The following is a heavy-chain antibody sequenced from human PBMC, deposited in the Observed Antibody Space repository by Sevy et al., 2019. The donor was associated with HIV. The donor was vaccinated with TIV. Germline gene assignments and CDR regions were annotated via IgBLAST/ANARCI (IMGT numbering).Heavy chain of an antibody. Sequence: GGSLRLSCAGSGFSFRSFPIHWVRQAPGKGLEWVAYISYDGSTKYYADSVTVRFTISSDNSMSTVSLQMNSLRVTDTAIYYCTRDKAQGWFDPWGQGTLVTVSS. J-gene: IGHJ5*02. CDR3: TRDKAQGWFDP. CDR1: GFSFRSFP. V-gene: IGHV3-30-3*01. CDR2: ISYDGSTK.